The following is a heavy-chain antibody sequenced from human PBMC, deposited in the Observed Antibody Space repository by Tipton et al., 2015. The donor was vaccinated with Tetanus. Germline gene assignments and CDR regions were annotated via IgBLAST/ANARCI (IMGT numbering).Heavy chain of an antibody. J-gene: IGHJ4*02. Sequence: SLRLSCAASGFTLSDYYMSWIRQAPGKGLEWLSYISSSGATIYYADSVKGRFTISRDNAKNSLLLQMNSLRDEDTAVYYCARGLCTSSSCPKHYFDYWGQGTLVTVSS. CDR2: ISSSGATI. CDR1: GFTLSDYY. D-gene: IGHD2-2*01. CDR3: ARGLCTSSSCPKHYFDY. V-gene: IGHV3-11*04.